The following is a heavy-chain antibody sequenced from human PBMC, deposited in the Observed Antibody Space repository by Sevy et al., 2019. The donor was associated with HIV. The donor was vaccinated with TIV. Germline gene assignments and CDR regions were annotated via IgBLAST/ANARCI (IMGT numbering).Heavy chain of an antibody. J-gene: IGHJ6*02. V-gene: IGHV4-4*07. CDR3: ASDDIVVVPAAIQGYYYYGMDV. Sequence: SETLSLTCTVSGGSISSYYWSWIRQPAGKGLEWIGRIYTSGSTNYNPSLKSRVTMSVDTSKNQFSLKLSSVTAPDKAVYYCASDDIVVVPAAIQGYYYYGMDVWGQGTTVTVSS. CDR1: GGSISSYY. CDR2: IYTSGST. D-gene: IGHD2-2*02.